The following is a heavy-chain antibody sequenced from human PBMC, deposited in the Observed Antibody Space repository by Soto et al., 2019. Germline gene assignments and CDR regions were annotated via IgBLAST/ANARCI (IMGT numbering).Heavy chain of an antibody. Sequence: QVQLQPWGAGLLKPSETLSLTCAVYGGSFSGFYWSWIRQPPGKGLEWIGEINHGGSTNYNPSLKSRVTISIDTPKSQFSLKLSSVTAAATAVYYCARGPWPGGVIVPRYFDLWGRGTLVTVAS. CDR1: GGSFSGFY. CDR3: ARGPWPGGVIVPRYFDL. CDR2: INHGGST. J-gene: IGHJ2*01. D-gene: IGHD3-16*02. V-gene: IGHV4-34*02.